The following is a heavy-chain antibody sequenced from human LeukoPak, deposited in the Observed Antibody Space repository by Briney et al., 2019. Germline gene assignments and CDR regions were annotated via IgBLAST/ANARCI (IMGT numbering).Heavy chain of an antibody. D-gene: IGHD3-22*01. V-gene: IGHV3-33*01. CDR1: GFTFSSYG. CDR3: ARSFSYDRNYYYGMDV. Sequence: PGRSLRLSCAASGFTFSSYGMHWVRQAPGKGLEWVAVIWYDGDNKYYADSVKGRFTISRDNSKNTLYLQMNSLRAEDTAVYYCARSFSYDRNYYYGMDVWGQGTTVTVSS. CDR2: IWYDGDNK. J-gene: IGHJ6*02.